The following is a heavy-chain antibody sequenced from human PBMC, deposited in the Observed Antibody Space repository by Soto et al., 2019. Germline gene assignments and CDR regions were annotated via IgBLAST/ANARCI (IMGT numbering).Heavy chain of an antibody. CDR2: INHSGST. D-gene: IGHD6-13*01. CDR3: ARGGGAGYSSSWYPIDYYYYGMDV. V-gene: IGHV4-34*01. Sequence: SETLSLTCAAYGGSFSGYYWSWIRQPPGKGLEWIGEINHSGSTNYNPSLKSRVTISVDTSKNQFSLRLSSVTAADTAVYYCARGGGAGYSSSWYPIDYYYYGMDVWGQGTTVTVSS. J-gene: IGHJ6*02. CDR1: GGSFSGYY.